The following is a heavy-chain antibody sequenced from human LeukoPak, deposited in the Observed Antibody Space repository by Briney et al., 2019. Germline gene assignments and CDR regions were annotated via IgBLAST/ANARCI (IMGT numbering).Heavy chain of an antibody. V-gene: IGHV3-30-3*01. CDR1: GFTFSSYW. J-gene: IGHJ3*02. D-gene: IGHD3-9*01. CDR3: ARVRNFYDILGGAFDI. Sequence: GGSLRLSCAASGFTFSSYWMSWVRQAPGKGLEWVAVISYDGSNKYYADSVKGRFTISRDNSKNTLYLQMNSLRAEDTAVYYCARVRNFYDILGGAFDIWGQGTMVTVSS. CDR2: ISYDGSNK.